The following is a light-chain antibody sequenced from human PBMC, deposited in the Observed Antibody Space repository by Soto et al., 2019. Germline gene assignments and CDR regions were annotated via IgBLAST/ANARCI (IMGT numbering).Light chain of an antibody. J-gene: IGKJ5*01. Sequence: DIQLTQSPSFLSASVGDRVTITCRASQGISNYLAWYQQKLGKAPNLLIYAASTLQSGVPSRFSGSGSGTEFTLTISSLQPEDFATDYCQQVKSYPITFGPGTRLEIK. CDR3: QQVKSYPIT. CDR1: QGISNY. V-gene: IGKV1-9*01. CDR2: AAS.